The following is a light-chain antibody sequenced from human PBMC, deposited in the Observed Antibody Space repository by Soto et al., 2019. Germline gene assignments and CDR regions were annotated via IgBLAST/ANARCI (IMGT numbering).Light chain of an antibody. CDR3: QQYGSSPWT. CDR2: GAS. CDR1: QSVSSY. V-gene: IGKV3-20*01. Sequence: EIVLTQSPATLSVSPGERATLSCRASQSVSSYLAWYQQKPGQAPRLLIYGASSRATGIPDRFSGSGSGTDFTLTISRLEPEDFAVYYCQQYGSSPWTFGQGTKGDNK. J-gene: IGKJ1*01.